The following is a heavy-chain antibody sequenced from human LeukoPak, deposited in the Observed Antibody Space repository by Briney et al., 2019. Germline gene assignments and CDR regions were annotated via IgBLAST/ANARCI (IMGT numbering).Heavy chain of an antibody. V-gene: IGHV1-69*13. J-gene: IGHJ4*02. Sequence: ASVKVPCKASGGTFSSYAISWVRQAPGQGLEWMGGIIPLFGTANYAQKFLGRVIITADESTSTTYMYLSSLKSEDTAVYYCAREWAGYGSGSYYYYWGQGTLVTVSS. D-gene: IGHD3-10*01. CDR3: AREWAGYGSGSYYYY. CDR1: GGTFSSYA. CDR2: IIPLFGTA.